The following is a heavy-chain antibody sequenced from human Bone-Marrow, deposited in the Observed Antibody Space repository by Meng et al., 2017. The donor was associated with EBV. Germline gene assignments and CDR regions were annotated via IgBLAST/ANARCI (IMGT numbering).Heavy chain of an antibody. CDR1: GGSISRMNYY. CDR3: ARRPWGLHDYFDH. CDR2: FYYTGTT. Sequence: QHHLQPTCPGMAKPSDSLPLTGTVSGGSISRMNYYWGWIRQPPGKGLEWIGDFYYTGTTYFNPSLKRRLSMSIDTSKKQFALRLTSVPAADTAVYYCARRPWGLHDYFDHWGQGALVTVSS. V-gene: IGHV4-39*07. D-gene: IGHD1-26*01. J-gene: IGHJ4*02.